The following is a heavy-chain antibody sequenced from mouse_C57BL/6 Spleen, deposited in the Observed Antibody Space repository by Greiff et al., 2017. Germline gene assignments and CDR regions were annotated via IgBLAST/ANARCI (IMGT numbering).Heavy chain of an antibody. CDR2: IYPGDGDT. J-gene: IGHJ4*01. CDR1: GYAFGSSW. D-gene: IGHD2-3*01. Sequence: VQLQQSGAELVKPGASVKISCKASGYAFGSSWMNWVKQRPGKGLGWIGQIYPGDGDTNYNGKFKGKATLTADKSSSTAYMQLSSLTSEDSAVYFCARYGLLRGAMDYWGQGTSVTVSS. V-gene: IGHV1-80*01. CDR3: ARYGLLRGAMDY.